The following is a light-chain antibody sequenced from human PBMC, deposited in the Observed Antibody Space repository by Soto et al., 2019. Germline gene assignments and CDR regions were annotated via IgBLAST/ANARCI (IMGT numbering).Light chain of an antibody. CDR3: QQYGGSPPT. Sequence: EIVLTQSPGTLSLSPGERATLSCRASQHVSSRYSAWYQQKPGQPPRLLIYGASSRATGIPDRFSGSGSGTDFTLIISGLEPEDFAVYLCQQYGGSPPTFGQGTKVDIK. J-gene: IGKJ1*01. CDR2: GAS. V-gene: IGKV3-20*01. CDR1: QHVSSRY.